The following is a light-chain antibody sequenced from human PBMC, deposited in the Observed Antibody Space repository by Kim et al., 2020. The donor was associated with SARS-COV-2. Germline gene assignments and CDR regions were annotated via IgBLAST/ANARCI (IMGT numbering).Light chain of an antibody. CDR3: QAWDSSTHVV. CDR2: QAS. V-gene: IGLV3-1*01. Sequence: VYPGQTASITCSGDKLGDKYACWYQQKPGQSPVLVIYQASKRPSGIPERFSGSNSGNTATLTISGTQAMDEADYYCQAWDSSTHVVFGGGTQLTVL. CDR1: KLGDKY. J-gene: IGLJ2*01.